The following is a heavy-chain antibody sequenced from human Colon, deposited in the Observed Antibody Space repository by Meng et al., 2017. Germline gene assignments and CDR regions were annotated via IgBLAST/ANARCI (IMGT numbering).Heavy chain of an antibody. J-gene: IGHJ4*02. V-gene: IGHV3-23*01. CDR3: ASQRIAASGPPGY. CDR1: VFTFSSHA. D-gene: IGHD6-13*01. Sequence: GPLRLSCAASVFTFSSHAMSWVRQAPGKGLEWVSSITGSGDTTYYADSVKGRFTISRDNSKNTLHLQMNSLRVEDTAVYFCASQRIAASGPPGYWGQGTLVTVSS. CDR2: ITGSGDTT.